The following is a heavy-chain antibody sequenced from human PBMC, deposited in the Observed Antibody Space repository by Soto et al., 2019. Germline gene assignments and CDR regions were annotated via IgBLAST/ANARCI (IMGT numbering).Heavy chain of an antibody. CDR1: GYTLTELS. V-gene: IGHV1-24*01. Sequence: GASVKVSCKVSGYTLTELSMHWVRQAPGKGLEWMGGFDPEDGETIYAQKFQGRVTMTEDTSTDTAYMEPSSLRSEDTAVYYCATGRGVAQAFEIWGQGTMVTVSS. CDR2: FDPEDGET. CDR3: ATGRGVAQAFEI. D-gene: IGHD3-10*01. J-gene: IGHJ3*02.